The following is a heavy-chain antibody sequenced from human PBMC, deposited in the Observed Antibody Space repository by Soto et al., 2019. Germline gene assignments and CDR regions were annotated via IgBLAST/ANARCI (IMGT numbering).Heavy chain of an antibody. Sequence: GGSLRLSCATSGFSFSDFEMHWVRQAPGKGLEWVSYISSGGTTKYYADSVKGRFTVSRDNAKNSLFLQMNSLRAEDTAVYYCAREYYDILTGLYLNWFERWGQGTLVTVSS. CDR1: GFSFSDFE. CDR2: ISSGGTTK. J-gene: IGHJ5*02. CDR3: AREYYDILTGLYLNWFER. D-gene: IGHD3-9*01. V-gene: IGHV3-48*03.